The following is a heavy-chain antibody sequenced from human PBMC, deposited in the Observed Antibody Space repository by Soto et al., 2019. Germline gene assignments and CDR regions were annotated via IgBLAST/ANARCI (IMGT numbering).Heavy chain of an antibody. CDR1: GFTFSSYG. J-gene: IGHJ6*02. V-gene: IGHV3-30*18. CDR3: AKSIVVVPAVPRAYYYYGMDV. Sequence: QVQLVESGGGVVQPGRSLRLSCAASGFTFSSYGMHWVRQAPGKGLEWVAVISYGGSNKYYADSVKGRFTISRDNSKNTLYLQMNSLRAEDTAVYYCAKSIVVVPAVPRAYYYYGMDVWGQGTTVTVSS. D-gene: IGHD2-2*01. CDR2: ISYGGSNK.